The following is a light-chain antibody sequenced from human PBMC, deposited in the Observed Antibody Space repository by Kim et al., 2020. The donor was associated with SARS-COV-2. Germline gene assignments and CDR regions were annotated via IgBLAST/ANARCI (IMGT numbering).Light chain of an antibody. CDR3: AAWDDSLNGVF. V-gene: IGLV1-44*01. CDR1: FSNVGTKA. Sequence: QRVTISCSGSFSNVGTKAVNWYQQLPGMAPKLLMYQNNQRPSGVPDRFSATKSGTSASLAISGLHSDDEADYYCAAWDDSLNGVFFGGGTKVTVL. CDR2: QNN. J-gene: IGLJ2*01.